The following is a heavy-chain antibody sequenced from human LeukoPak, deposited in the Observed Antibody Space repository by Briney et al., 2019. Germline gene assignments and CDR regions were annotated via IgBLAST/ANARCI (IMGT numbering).Heavy chain of an antibody. CDR2: INSDGSST. V-gene: IGHV3-74*01. D-gene: IGHD3-22*01. CDR3: ARAPEGLYYHDNSGYYTDY. CDR1: GFTFSSYW. Sequence: PGGSLRLSCAASGFTFSSYWMHWVRQAPGKGLVWVSRINSDGSSTSYADSVKGRFTISRDNAKNTVYLQMNSLRAEDTAVYYCARAPEGLYYHDNSGYYTDYWGQGTLVTVSS. J-gene: IGHJ4*02.